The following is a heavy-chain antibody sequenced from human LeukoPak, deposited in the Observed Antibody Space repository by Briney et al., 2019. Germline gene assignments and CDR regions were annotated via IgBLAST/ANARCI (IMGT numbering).Heavy chain of an antibody. Sequence: GGSLRLSCAASGFTFSRHWMTWVRQAPGKGPEWVANIKEDGSKKNYVDSVKGRFTISRDNTKNSLYLQMNSLRAEDTAVYYCATPLDYYDSSGYHDGGDWGQGTLVTVSS. V-gene: IGHV3-7*03. CDR2: IKEDGSKK. D-gene: IGHD3-22*01. CDR3: ATPLDYYDSSGYHDGGD. J-gene: IGHJ4*02. CDR1: GFTFSRHW.